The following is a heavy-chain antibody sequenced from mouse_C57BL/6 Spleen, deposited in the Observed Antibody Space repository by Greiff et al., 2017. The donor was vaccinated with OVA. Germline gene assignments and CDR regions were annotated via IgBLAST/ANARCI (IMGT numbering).Heavy chain of an antibody. J-gene: IGHJ4*01. Sequence: QVQLQQSGAELVKPGASVKISCKASGYAFSSYWMNWVKQRPGKGLEWIGQIYPGDGDTNYNGKFKGKATLTADKSSSTAYMQLSSLTSEDSAVYVCASSHGSSYKYYARDYWGQGTSVTVSS. CDR3: ASSHGSSYKYYARDY. D-gene: IGHD1-1*01. V-gene: IGHV1-80*01. CDR2: IYPGDGDT. CDR1: GYAFSSYW.